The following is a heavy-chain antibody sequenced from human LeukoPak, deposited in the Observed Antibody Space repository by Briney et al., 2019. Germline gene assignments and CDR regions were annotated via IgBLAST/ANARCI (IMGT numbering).Heavy chain of an antibody. D-gene: IGHD1-26*01. Sequence: ASVKVSCKASGYTLTSYDINWVRQATGQGLEWMGWMNPNSVNTGYAQKFQGRVTITRNTSISTAYIELSSLRSEDTAVYYCARGWELDFDYWGQGTLVTVSS. CDR2: MNPNSVNT. V-gene: IGHV1-8*03. CDR3: ARGWELDFDY. J-gene: IGHJ4*02. CDR1: GYTLTSYD.